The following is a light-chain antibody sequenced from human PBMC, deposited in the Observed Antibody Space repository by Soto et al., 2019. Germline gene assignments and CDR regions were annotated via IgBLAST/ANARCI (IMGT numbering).Light chain of an antibody. V-gene: IGKV3-20*01. CDR3: QQYGSSPST. CDR1: QSVSSNY. CDR2: GAS. Sequence: EIVLTQSPATLSLSPGERATLSCSASQSVSSNYITWYQQKPGQAPRRLIFGASSRATGIPDRFSGSGSGTDFTLTISRLEPEDFAVYYCQQYGSSPSTFGQGTKVDIK. J-gene: IGKJ1*01.